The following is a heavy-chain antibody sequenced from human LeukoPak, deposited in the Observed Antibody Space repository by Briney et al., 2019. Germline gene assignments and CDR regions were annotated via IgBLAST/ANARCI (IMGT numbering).Heavy chain of an antibody. CDR1: GGTFSSYA. Sequence: ASVKVSCKASGGTFSSYAISWLRQAPGQGLEWMGIINPSGGGTSYAQEFQGRVTMTRDTSTSTVYMDLSSLRPEDTAVYYCARLYYHSMDVWGQGTTVIVSS. V-gene: IGHV1-46*01. CDR3: ARLYYHSMDV. J-gene: IGHJ6*02. CDR2: INPSGGGT.